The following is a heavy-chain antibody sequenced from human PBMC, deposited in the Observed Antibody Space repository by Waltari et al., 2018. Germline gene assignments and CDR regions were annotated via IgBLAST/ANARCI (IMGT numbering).Heavy chain of an antibody. V-gene: IGHV3-30*18. CDR3: AKDAFGNTYLDH. D-gene: IGHD3-10*01. CDR2: ASFDGSTT. CDR1: GFSRSHFG. Sequence: QVQLVESGGGVVQPGMSLRLSCAASGFSRSHFGMHWVRQAPGKGLEWVALASFDGSTTYYADSVRGRFTISRDNSKNTLYLDINTLRVDDTAIYYCAKDAFGNTYLDHWGQGTLVTVSS. J-gene: IGHJ5*02.